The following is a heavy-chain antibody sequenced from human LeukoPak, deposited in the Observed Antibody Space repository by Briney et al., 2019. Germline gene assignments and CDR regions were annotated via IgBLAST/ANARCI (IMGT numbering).Heavy chain of an antibody. CDR1: GGSISRYY. CDR3: ARLPFDP. V-gene: IGHV4-59*01. J-gene: IGHJ5*02. Sequence: PSETLSLTCTVSGGSISRYYWSWIRQPPGKGLEYIGYINYSGSTNYNPSLKSRVTISVDTSKNQFSLNLTSVTAADTAVYYCARLPFDPWGQGTLVTVSS. CDR2: INYSGST.